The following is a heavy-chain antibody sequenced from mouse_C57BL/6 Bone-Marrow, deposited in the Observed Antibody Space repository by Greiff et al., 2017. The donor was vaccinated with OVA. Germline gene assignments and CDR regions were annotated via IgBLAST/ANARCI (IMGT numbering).Heavy chain of an antibody. D-gene: IGHD1-1*01. V-gene: IGHV1-85*01. Sequence: QVQLQQSGPELVKPGASVKLSCKASGYTFTSYDINWVKQRPGQGLEWIGWIYPRDGSTKYNEKFKGKATLTVDTSSSTAYMELHSLTSEDSAVYFCARWDPNYYGSRGWYFDVWGTGTTVTVSS. J-gene: IGHJ1*03. CDR2: IYPRDGST. CDR1: GYTFTSYD. CDR3: ARWDPNYYGSRGWYFDV.